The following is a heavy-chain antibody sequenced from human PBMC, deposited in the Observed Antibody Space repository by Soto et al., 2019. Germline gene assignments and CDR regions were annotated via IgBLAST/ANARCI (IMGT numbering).Heavy chain of an antibody. CDR3: ARGTDYCSGGSCFRDAFDI. V-gene: IGHV1-3*01. CDR2: INAGNGNT. Sequence: ASVKVSCKASGYTFTSYAMHWVRQAPGQRLEWMGWINAGNGNTKYSQKFQGRVTITRETSASTAYMELSSLRSEDTAVYYCARGTDYCSGGSCFRDAFDIWGQGTMVTVSS. CDR1: GYTFTSYA. J-gene: IGHJ3*02. D-gene: IGHD2-15*01.